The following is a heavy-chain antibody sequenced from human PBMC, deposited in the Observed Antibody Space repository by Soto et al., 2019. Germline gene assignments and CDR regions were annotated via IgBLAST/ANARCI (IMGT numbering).Heavy chain of an antibody. CDR2: ISSNGGST. J-gene: IGHJ3*02. Sequence: EVQLVESGGGLVQPGGSLRLSCAASGFTFGSYVMHWVRQAPGKGLEYVSGISSNGGSTYYANSVKGRFTISRDNSKNTMSLQMGSLRPEDMALYYCARESYDWNDVAAFDIWGPGTVVTVSS. CDR3: ARESYDWNDVAAFDI. D-gene: IGHD1-20*01. CDR1: GFTFGSYV. V-gene: IGHV3-64*01.